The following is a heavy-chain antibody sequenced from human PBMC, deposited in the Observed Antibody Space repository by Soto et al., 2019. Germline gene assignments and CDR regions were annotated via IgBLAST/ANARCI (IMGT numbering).Heavy chain of an antibody. CDR3: TTDLGIAAADQPTDVDY. CDR2: IKSKTDGGTT. CDR1: GFTFSNAW. V-gene: IGHV3-15*01. D-gene: IGHD6-13*01. J-gene: IGHJ4*02. Sequence: GGSLRLSCAASGFTFSNAWMSWVRQAPGKGLELVGRIKSKTDGGTTDYAAPVKGRFTISRDDSKNTLYLQMNSLKTEDTAVYYCTTDLGIAAADQPTDVDYWGQGTLVTVSS.